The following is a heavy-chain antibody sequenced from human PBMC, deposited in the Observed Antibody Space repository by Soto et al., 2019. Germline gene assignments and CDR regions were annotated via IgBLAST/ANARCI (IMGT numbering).Heavy chain of an antibody. D-gene: IGHD6-13*01. CDR1: GCTFSSYA. CDR2: ISGSGDST. CDR3: AKDRDGAAAGPTKFYGMDV. V-gene: IGHV3-23*01. Sequence: PGGSLRLSCAASGCTFSSYAMSWVRQAPGKGLEWVSVISGSGDSTYYADSVRGRFTISRDNSKNTLYLRMNSLRAEDTAVYYCAKDRDGAAAGPTKFYGMDVWGQGTTVTVSS. J-gene: IGHJ6*02.